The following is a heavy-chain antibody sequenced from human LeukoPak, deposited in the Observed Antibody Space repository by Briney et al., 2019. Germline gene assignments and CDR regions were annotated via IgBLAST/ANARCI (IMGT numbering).Heavy chain of an antibody. D-gene: IGHD3-10*01. CDR3: ARAVWFGEGYFDY. Sequence: ASVKVSCKASGYTFTSYDINWVRQATGQGLEWMGWMNPNSGNTGYAQKFQGRVTITRNTFLNTAYMELSSLGSEDTAVYYCARAVWFGEGYFDYWGQGTLVTVSS. J-gene: IGHJ4*02. CDR2: MNPNSGNT. V-gene: IGHV1-8*03. CDR1: GYTFTSYD.